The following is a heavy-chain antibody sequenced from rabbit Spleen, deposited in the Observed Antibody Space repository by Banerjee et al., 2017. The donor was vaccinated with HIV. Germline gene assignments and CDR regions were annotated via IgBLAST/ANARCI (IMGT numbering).Heavy chain of an antibody. V-gene: IGHV1S45*01. CDR2: IYAGSSTTT. D-gene: IGHD1-1*01. CDR3: ARDTSSSFSSYGMDL. Sequence: QEQLVESGGGLVQPEGSLTLTCTASGFSFSSSYSPCWVRQAPGKGLEWIACIYAGSSTTTYYATWVNGRFSISKISSTTVTLQMTSLTAADTATYFCARDTSSSFSSYGMDLWGPGTLVTVS. CDR1: GFSFSSSYS. J-gene: IGHJ6*01.